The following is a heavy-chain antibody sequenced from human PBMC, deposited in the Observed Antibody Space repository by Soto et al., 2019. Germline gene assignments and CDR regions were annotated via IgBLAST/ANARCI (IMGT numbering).Heavy chain of an antibody. J-gene: IGHJ4*02. V-gene: IGHV3-11*06. Sequence: GGSLRLSCAASGFSFSDYYMSWIRQAPGKGLEWVSYISSSSTYTNYADSVKGRFTISRDNAKNSLYLQMNSLRAEDTAVYYCARGTGDSPYWGQGTLVTVSS. CDR1: GFSFSDYY. CDR2: ISSSSTYT. D-gene: IGHD3-10*01. CDR3: ARGTGDSPY.